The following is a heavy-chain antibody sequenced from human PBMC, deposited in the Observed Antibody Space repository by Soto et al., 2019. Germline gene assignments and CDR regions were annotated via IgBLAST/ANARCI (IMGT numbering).Heavy chain of an antibody. CDR2: IYYSGST. J-gene: IGHJ4*02. V-gene: IGHV4-31*03. CDR3: ARDASMVRVVIITRYLDY. D-gene: IGHD3-10*01. Sequence: QVQLQESGPGLVKPSQTLSLTCTVSGGSISSGGYYWSWIRQHPGKGLEWIGYIYYSGSTYYNPSLKSRVTMSVDTSKNLFSLKLSSVTAADTAVYYCARDASMVRVVIITRYLDYWGQGTLVTVSS. CDR1: GGSISSGGYY.